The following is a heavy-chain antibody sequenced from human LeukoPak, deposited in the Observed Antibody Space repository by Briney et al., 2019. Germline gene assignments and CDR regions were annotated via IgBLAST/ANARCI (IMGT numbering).Heavy chain of an antibody. D-gene: IGHD3-10*01. J-gene: IGHJ6*02. CDR1: GFIFSSFT. CDR2: INSGSNSI. CDR3: AKDQEKYYYGSGSYHPSYYYYGMDV. V-gene: IGHV3-21*04. Sequence: PGGSLRLSCATSGFIFSSFTMNWVRQAPGRGLEWVSSINSGSNSIYYADSVTGRFTISRDNSKNTLYLQMNSLRAEDTAVYYCAKDQEKYYYGSGSYHPSYYYYGMDVWGQGTTVTVSS.